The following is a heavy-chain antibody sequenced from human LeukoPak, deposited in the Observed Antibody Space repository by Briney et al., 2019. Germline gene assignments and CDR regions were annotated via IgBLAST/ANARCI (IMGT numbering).Heavy chain of an antibody. V-gene: IGHV3-30*02. CDR2: IPYDGTNK. CDR3: AKEDGRSGWSLDL. J-gene: IGHJ2*01. D-gene: IGHD6-19*01. CDR1: GFTFSSYG. Sequence: GGSLRLSCAASGFTFSSYGMHWVRQAPGKGLEWVAFIPYDGTNKYYADSAKGRFSISRDNSKNTLYLQMNSLRAEDTAVYYCAKEDGRSGWSLDLWGRGTLVTVSS.